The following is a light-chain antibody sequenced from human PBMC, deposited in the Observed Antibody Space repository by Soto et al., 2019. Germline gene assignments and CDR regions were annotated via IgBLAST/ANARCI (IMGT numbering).Light chain of an antibody. Sequence: DIQMTQSPSSLSASVGDRVTITCRASQSISSYLNWYQQKPGKAPKLLIYAASSLQSGDPSRFSGSGSGTDFTLTISSLQPEDFATYYCQQSYSTPSTFGPGTKVDIK. CDR3: QQSYSTPST. CDR1: QSISSY. V-gene: IGKV1-39*01. CDR2: AAS. J-gene: IGKJ3*01.